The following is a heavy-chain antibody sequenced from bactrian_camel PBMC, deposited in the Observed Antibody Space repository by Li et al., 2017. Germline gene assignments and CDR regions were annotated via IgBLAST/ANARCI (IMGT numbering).Heavy chain of an antibody. D-gene: IGHD2*01. J-gene: IGHJ6*01. CDR1: ESTSTAYC. V-gene: IGHV3S26*01. CDR3: AAGRGRAGTAVATIEA. Sequence: HVQLVESGGGLVQPGGSLRLSSAAPESTSTAYCMGWFRQGPGKEREAVAAIASDGSDGSIAYADSVKGRFTISQDGAKRTLYLQMTDLNAKDTAMYICAAGRGRAGTAVATIEASGQGTQVTVS. CDR2: IASDGSDGSI.